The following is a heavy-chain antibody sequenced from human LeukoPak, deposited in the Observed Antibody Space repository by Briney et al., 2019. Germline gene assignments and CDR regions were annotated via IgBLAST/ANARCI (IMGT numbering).Heavy chain of an antibody. D-gene: IGHD1-26*01. CDR1: GGSISSGGYY. Sequence: SQTLSLTCTVSGGSISSGGYYWSWIRQPPGKGLEWIGYIYHSGSTYYNPSLKSRVTISVDRSKNQFSLKLSSVTAADTAVYYCARDLHSGSYYYFDYWGRGTLVTVSS. CDR3: ARDLHSGSYYYFDY. V-gene: IGHV4-30-2*01. CDR2: IYHSGST. J-gene: IGHJ4*02.